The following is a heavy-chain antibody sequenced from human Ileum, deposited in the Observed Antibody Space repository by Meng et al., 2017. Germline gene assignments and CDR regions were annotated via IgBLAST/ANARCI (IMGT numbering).Heavy chain of an antibody. CDR3: ARAAYGGNYRGWYFDL. CDR1: GCSISSGAYY. V-gene: IGHV4-31*01. Sequence: GQLQGSGPCLVKPSQTLSLTCNVSGCSISSGAYYWSWIRQHPGKGLEWIGYIYYSGITYYSPSLKSLATITVDRSKNQFSLRLKSVHAAATAVYYCARAAYGGNYRGWYFDLWGRGTLVTVSS. CDR2: IYYSGIT. D-gene: IGHD4/OR15-4a*01. J-gene: IGHJ2*01.